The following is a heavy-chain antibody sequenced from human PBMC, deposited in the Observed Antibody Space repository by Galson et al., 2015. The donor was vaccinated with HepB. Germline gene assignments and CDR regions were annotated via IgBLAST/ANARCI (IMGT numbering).Heavy chain of an antibody. D-gene: IGHD3-16*02. CDR3: ARRADYIWGSYRYTDAFDI. CDR1: GFTFSSYS. Sequence: SLRLSCAASGFTFSSYSMNWVRQAPGKGLEWVSSISSSSSYIYYADSVKGRFTISRDNAKNSLYLQMNSLRAEDTAVYYCARRADYIWGSYRYTDAFDIWGQGTMVTVSS. V-gene: IGHV3-21*01. CDR2: ISSSSSYI. J-gene: IGHJ3*02.